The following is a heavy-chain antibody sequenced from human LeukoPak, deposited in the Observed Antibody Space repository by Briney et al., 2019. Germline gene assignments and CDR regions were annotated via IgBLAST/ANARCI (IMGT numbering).Heavy chain of an antibody. J-gene: IGHJ2*01. CDR2: ISGSGYST. CDR1: GFTFSTYA. CDR3: ARDFTAAPPQGDL. Sequence: GGSLRLSCAASGFTFSTYAMSWVRQAPGKGLEWVSRISGSGYSTNYADSVKGRFTISRDNAKNSLYLQMNSLRAEDTAVYYCARDFTAAPPQGDLWGRGTLVTVSS. D-gene: IGHD6-13*01. V-gene: IGHV3-23*01.